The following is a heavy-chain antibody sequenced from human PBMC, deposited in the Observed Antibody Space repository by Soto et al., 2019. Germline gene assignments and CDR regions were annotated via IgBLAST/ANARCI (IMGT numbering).Heavy chain of an antibody. V-gene: IGHV3-48*02. Sequence: GALLRTCAASGFTFGTYSMNWVRQAAGKGLEWIAYISYDSDTIQYADSVKGRFTISRDNAKNSLYLQMNSLRDEDTAVYYCARLYYDYVWGQGTTVTVYS. CDR1: GFTFGTYS. CDR3: ARLYYDYV. D-gene: IGHD3-3*01. CDR2: ISYDSDTI. J-gene: IGHJ6*02.